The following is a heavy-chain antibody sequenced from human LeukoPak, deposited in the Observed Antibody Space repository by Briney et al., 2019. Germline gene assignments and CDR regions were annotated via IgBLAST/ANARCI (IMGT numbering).Heavy chain of an antibody. CDR1: GFTFSSYS. J-gene: IGHJ4*02. D-gene: IGHD1-1*01. CDR2: ISSSSSTI. V-gene: IGHV3-48*01. CDR3: TRDRGAYNLYDY. Sequence: GGSLRLSCAASGFTFSSYSMNWVRQAPGKGLEWVSYISSSSSTIYYADSVKGRFTISRDDSKAIAYLQMNSLKTEDTAVYHCTRDRGAYNLYDYWGQGTLVTVSS.